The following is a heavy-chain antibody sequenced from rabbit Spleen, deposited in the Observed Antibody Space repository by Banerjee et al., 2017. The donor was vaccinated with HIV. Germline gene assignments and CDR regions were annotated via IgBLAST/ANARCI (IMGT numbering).Heavy chain of an antibody. CDR2: IYSGSSGST. J-gene: IGHJ4*01. Sequence: QEQLEESGGDLVKPEGSLTLTCTVSGFSFSSSYWICWVRQAPGKGLEWIACIYSGSSGSTYYASWAKGRFTISKTSSTTVTLQMTSLTAADTATYFCARRLNGYDLWGQGTLVTVS. V-gene: IGHV1S45*01. CDR3: ARRLNGYDL. CDR1: GFSFSSSYW. D-gene: IGHD6-1*01.